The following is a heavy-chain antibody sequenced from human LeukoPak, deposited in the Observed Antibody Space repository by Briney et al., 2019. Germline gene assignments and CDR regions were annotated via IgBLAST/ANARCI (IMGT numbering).Heavy chain of an antibody. CDR2: INHSGST. J-gene: IGHJ4*02. V-gene: IGHV4-34*01. CDR1: GGSFSGYY. CDR3: VRAGDYGDYRGDDFDY. Sequence: NPSETLSLTCAVYGGSFSGYYWSWIRQPPGKGLEWIGEINHSGSTNYNPSLKSRVTISVDTSKNQFSLKLSSVTAADTAVYYCVRAGDYGDYRGDDFDYWGQGTLVTVYS. D-gene: IGHD4-17*01.